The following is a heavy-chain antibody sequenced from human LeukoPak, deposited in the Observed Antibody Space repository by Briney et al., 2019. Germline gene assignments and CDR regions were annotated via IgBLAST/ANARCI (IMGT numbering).Heavy chain of an antibody. CDR3: ARGYCNGATRYGFDY. CDR1: GGSINSGDYY. Sequence: PSQTLSLTCTVSGGSINSGDYYWSWIRQHPGKGLEWIGHIYYSGSTFYNPYLKSRLTISVDNSKNQFSLKLSSVTAADTAVYYCARGYCNGATRYGFDYWGQGTLVTVSS. CDR2: IYYSGST. V-gene: IGHV4-31*03. J-gene: IGHJ4*02. D-gene: IGHD2-15*01.